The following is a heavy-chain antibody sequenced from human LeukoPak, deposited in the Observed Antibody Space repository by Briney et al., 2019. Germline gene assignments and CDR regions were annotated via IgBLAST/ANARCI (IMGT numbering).Heavy chain of an antibody. V-gene: IGHV3-30*04. D-gene: IGHD6-19*01. CDR1: GFTFSSYA. Sequence: PGRSLRLSCAASGFTFSSYAMHWVRQAPGKGLEWVAVISYDGSNKYYADSVKGRFTISRDNSKNTLYLQMNSLRAEDTAVYYCARDRASSGWYSVDYWGQGTLVTVSS. CDR2: ISYDGSNK. J-gene: IGHJ4*02. CDR3: ARDRASSGWYSVDY.